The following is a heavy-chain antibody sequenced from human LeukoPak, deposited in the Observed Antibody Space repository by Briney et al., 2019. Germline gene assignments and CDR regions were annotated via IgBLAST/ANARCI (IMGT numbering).Heavy chain of an antibody. CDR3: ARIAAAGSSGI. Sequence: SETLSLTCTVSGGSISSYYWSWIRQPPGKGLEWIGYIYYSGSTNYNPSLKSRVTISVDTSKNQFSLKLSSVTAADTAVYYCARIAAAGSSGILGQGTMVTVSS. J-gene: IGHJ3*02. D-gene: IGHD6-13*01. CDR1: GGSISSYY. CDR2: IYYSGST. V-gene: IGHV4-59*01.